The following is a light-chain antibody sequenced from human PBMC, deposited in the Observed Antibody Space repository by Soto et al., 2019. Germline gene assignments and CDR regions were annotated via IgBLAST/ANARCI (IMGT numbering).Light chain of an antibody. CDR1: QSVSSSY. CDR2: GAS. Sequence: EIVLTHSSGTLSLSPGERATLSCRARQSVSSSYLAWYQQNRGQAPRLLIYGASSRATGIPDRFSGSGSGTDFTLTISRLEPEDFAVYYCQQYGSSRWTFGQGTKVDIK. V-gene: IGKV3-20*01. J-gene: IGKJ1*01. CDR3: QQYGSSRWT.